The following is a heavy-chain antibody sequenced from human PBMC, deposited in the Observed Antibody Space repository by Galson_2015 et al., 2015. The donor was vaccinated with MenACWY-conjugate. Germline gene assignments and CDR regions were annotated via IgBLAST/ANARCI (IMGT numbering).Heavy chain of an antibody. D-gene: IGHD4-17*01. Sequence: ETLSLTCAVYGGSFIGYYLGWVRQPPGKGVEWIGEIKHSGRTNYNPSLKSRVTISVDTSKNQFSLKLSSVTAADTAVYYCARLPTVTTTVWEFLDYWGQGTLVTVSS. V-gene: IGHV4-34*01. CDR2: IKHSGRT. J-gene: IGHJ4*02. CDR3: ARLPTVTTTVWEFLDY. CDR1: GGSFIGYY.